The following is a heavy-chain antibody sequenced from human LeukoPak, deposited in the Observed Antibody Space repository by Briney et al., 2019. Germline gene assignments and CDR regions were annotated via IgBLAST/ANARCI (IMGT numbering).Heavy chain of an antibody. CDR1: GFTFSSYA. D-gene: IGHD3-9*01. CDR3: ATLTGDYYYSYYMDV. Sequence: GGSLRLSCAVSGFTFSSYAMSWVRQAPGKGLEWVSVIRGSGGGTYFADSVKGRFTISRDNSKNALYLQMNSLRAEDTATYYCATLTGDYYYSYYMDVWGKGTTVTVSS. V-gene: IGHV3-23*01. CDR2: IRGSGGGT. J-gene: IGHJ6*03.